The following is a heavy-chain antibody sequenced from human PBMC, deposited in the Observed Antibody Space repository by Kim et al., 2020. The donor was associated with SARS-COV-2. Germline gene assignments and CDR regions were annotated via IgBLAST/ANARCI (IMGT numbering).Heavy chain of an antibody. Sequence: ASVKVSCKVSGYTLTELSMHWVRQAPGKGLEWMGGFDPEDGETIYAQKFQGRVTMTEDTSTDTAYMELSSLRSEDTAVYYCATGYTPVLRYPLTLDYWGQGTLVTVSS. CDR3: ATGYTPVLRYPLTLDY. CDR2: FDPEDGET. J-gene: IGHJ4*02. CDR1: GYTLTELS. D-gene: IGHD3-9*01. V-gene: IGHV1-24*01.